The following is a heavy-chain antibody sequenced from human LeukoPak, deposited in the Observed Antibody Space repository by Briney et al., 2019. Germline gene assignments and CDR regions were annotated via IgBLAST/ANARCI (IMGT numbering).Heavy chain of an antibody. CDR3: ARDINGYYYDSHGYYPTDL. Sequence: ASVTVSFTASGYLFTSYGISWVRLAPGQGLEWMGWINVYNGNTNYQQRLQGRVAMTTDTSTTTAYMELRSLRSDDTAVYYCARDINGYYYDSHGYYPTDLWGQGTLVTVSS. CDR2: INVYNGNT. V-gene: IGHV1-18*01. D-gene: IGHD3-22*01. CDR1: GYLFTSYG. J-gene: IGHJ5*02.